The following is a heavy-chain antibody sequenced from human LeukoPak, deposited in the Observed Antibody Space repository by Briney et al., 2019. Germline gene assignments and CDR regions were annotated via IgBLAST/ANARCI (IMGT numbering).Heavy chain of an antibody. CDR1: GFTFSSYA. CDR3: ARDDRETAIDY. V-gene: IGHV3-30-3*01. CDR2: ISYDGSNK. Sequence: GGSLRLSCAASGFTFSSYAMHWVRQAPGKGLEWVAVISYDGSNKYYADSVKGRFTISRDNAKNSLYLQMNSLRAEDTAVYYCARDDRETAIDYWGQGTLVTVSS. D-gene: IGHD3-10*01. J-gene: IGHJ4*02.